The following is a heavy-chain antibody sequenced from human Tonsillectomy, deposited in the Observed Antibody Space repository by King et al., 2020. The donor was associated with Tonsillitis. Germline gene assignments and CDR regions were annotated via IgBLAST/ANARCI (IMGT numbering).Heavy chain of an antibody. J-gene: IGHJ4*02. Sequence: VQLQQWGAGLLKPSETLSLTCAVYGGSFSGYYWGWIRQPPGKGLEWIGEVDHSGSTNYNPSLKSRVTISVDTSKNQFSLKLNSVTAADTAVYYCARVSHGVVVVPVTLDYWGQGSLVTVSS. V-gene: IGHV4-34*01. CDR3: ARVSHGVVVVPVTLDY. D-gene: IGHD2-15*01. CDR2: VDHSGST. CDR1: GGSFSGYY.